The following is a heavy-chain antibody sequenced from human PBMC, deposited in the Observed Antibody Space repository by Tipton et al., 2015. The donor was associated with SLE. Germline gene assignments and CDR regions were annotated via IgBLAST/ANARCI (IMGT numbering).Heavy chain of an antibody. D-gene: IGHD3-22*01. CDR2: IDHSGTT. CDR3: ARDGPDTSGYYLDY. V-gene: IGHV4-34*01. J-gene: IGHJ4*02. CDR1: GGSFSGYY. Sequence: TLSLTCAVYGGSFSGYYWSWIRQPPGKGLEWIGEIDHSGTTNYNPSLKSRLIISVDTSKSQFSLHVSSVTAADTAVYYCARDGPDTSGYYLDYWGQGILVTVSS.